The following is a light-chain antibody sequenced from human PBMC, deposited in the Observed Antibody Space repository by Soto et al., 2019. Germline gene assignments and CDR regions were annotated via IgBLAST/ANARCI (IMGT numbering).Light chain of an antibody. J-gene: IGLJ2*01. CDR1: SSDVGGYEY. CDR2: EVS. Sequence: QSALTQPASVSGSPGQSITISCTGTSSDVGGYEYDSWYQQHPGKAPKLMVYEVSNRPSRVSNRFSGSKSGNTASLTISGLQAEDEADYYCSSYTSSSTVVFGGGTKLTVL. V-gene: IGLV2-14*01. CDR3: SSYTSSSTVV.